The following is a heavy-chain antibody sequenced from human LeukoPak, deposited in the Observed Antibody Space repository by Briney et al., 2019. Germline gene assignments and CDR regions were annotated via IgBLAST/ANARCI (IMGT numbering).Heavy chain of an antibody. Sequence: PSETLSLTCAVYGGSFSGYYWGWIRQPPGKGLEWIGEINHSGSTNYNPSLKSRVTISVDTSKNQFSLKLSSVTAAVTAVYYCARAFRTTPHYYYYYMDVWGKGTTVTVSS. CDR3: ARAFRTTPHYYYYYMDV. J-gene: IGHJ6*03. CDR2: INHSGST. D-gene: IGHD1-7*01. CDR1: GGSFSGYY. V-gene: IGHV4-34*01.